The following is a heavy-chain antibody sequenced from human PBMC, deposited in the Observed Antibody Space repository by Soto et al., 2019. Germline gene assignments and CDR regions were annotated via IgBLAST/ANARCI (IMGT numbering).Heavy chain of an antibody. CDR1: GGSVRGSLYY. V-gene: IGHV4-39*01. Sequence: QLQLQESGPGLVKSSETLSLTCTVSGGSVRGSLYYWGWIRQPPGKGLEWIGNIFYRGNTYHNPSIKRRVTISVDTSKNQISLRLSSVTAADTAVYYCARRVMGNIWYFDYWGQGTLVTVSS. J-gene: IGHJ4*02. CDR2: IFYRGNT. D-gene: IGHD2-21*01. CDR3: ARRVMGNIWYFDY.